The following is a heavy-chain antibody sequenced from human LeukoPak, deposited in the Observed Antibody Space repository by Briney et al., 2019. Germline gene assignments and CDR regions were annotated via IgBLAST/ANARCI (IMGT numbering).Heavy chain of an antibody. V-gene: IGHV1-8*01. CDR3: TRGSSGRRDN. Sequence: ASVKVSCKASGYTFTSCDINWVRQATGQGLEWMGWMNPNSGNTGYGQSFQGRITMTRDISIGTAYMELSNLTSEDTAIYYCTRGSSGRRDNWGQGTLVTVST. CDR2: MNPNSGNT. J-gene: IGHJ4*02. CDR1: GYTFTSCD. D-gene: IGHD6-19*01.